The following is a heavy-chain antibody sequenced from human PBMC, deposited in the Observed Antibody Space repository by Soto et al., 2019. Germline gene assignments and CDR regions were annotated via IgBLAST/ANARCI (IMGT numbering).Heavy chain of an antibody. J-gene: IGHJ1*01. Sequence: GGSLRLSCAASGFTFSSYAMSWVRQAPGKGLEWVSAISGSGGSTYYADSVKGRFTISRDNSKNTLYLQMNSLRAEDTAVYYCAKEGSGLRTWFGELSRYTEYFQHWGQGTLVTVSS. V-gene: IGHV3-23*01. CDR3: AKEGSGLRTWFGELSRYTEYFQH. D-gene: IGHD3-10*01. CDR2: ISGSGGST. CDR1: GFTFSSYA.